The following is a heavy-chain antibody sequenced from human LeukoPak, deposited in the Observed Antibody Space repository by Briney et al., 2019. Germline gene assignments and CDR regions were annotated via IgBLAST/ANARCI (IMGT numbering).Heavy chain of an antibody. D-gene: IGHD3-10*01. CDR3: ASSRREDAFDI. J-gene: IGHJ3*02. V-gene: IGHV4-38-2*02. CDR1: GYSISSGYY. Sequence: SETLSLTCTVSGYSISSGYYWGWIRQPPGKGLEWIGSIYHSGSTYYNPSLKSRVTISVDTSKNQFSLKLTSVTAADTAVYYCASSRREDAFDIWGQGTMVTVSS. CDR2: IYHSGST.